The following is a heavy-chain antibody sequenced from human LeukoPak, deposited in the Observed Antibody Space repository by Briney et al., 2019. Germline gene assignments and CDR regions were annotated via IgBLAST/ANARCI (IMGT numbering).Heavy chain of an antibody. J-gene: IGHJ3*02. CDR2: IYSGGST. CDR3: ARAGLWDYSDTSGYHNGAFDI. Sequence: GGSLRLSCAASEFSVGSNYMTWVRQAPGKGLEWVSLIYSGGSTYYADSVKGRFTISRDNSKNTLYLQMNSLRAEDTAVYYCARAGLWDYSDTSGYHNGAFDIWGQGTMATVSS. D-gene: IGHD3-22*01. CDR1: EFSVGSNY. V-gene: IGHV3-66*01.